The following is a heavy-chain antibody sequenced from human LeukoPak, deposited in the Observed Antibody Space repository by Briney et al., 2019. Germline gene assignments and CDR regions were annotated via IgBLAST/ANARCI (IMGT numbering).Heavy chain of an antibody. V-gene: IGHV3-30*02. D-gene: IGHD3-10*01. CDR3: AKDIMVQGVINGFDY. CDR2: IWFDGKNE. J-gene: IGHJ4*02. Sequence: GGSLRLSCAASGFTFSSYGMHWVRQAPGRGLEWVADIWFDGKNEHFADSVKGRFTISRDNSENTLYLQMNSLRTEDTAVYYCAKDIMVQGVINGFDYWGQGTLVTVSS. CDR1: GFTFSSYG.